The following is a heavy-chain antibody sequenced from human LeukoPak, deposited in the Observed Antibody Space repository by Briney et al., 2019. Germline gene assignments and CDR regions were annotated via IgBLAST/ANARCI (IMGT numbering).Heavy chain of an antibody. CDR1: GYTFTSYD. CDR2: MEPTHGTK. J-gene: IGHJ4*02. V-gene: IGHV1-8*01. Sequence: ASVKVSCKASGYTFTSYDINWVRQATGQGLELMGWMEPTHGTKGYTHKFQGRVTTTRTTSISTAYMELSSVRSEDTAVYYCARGNYDSSGYGVDYWGQGTLVTVSS. D-gene: IGHD3-22*01. CDR3: ARGNYDSSGYGVDY.